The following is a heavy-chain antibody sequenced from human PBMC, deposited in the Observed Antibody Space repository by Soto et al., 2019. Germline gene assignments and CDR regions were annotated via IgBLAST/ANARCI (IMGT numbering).Heavy chain of an antibody. J-gene: IGHJ4*02. CDR2: FIPIFGTA. CDR1: GGTFSSYS. V-gene: IGHV1-69*01. Sequence: QVQLVQSGAEVKKPGSSVKVSCKASGGTFSSYSINWVRQAPGQGLEWMGEFIPIFGTANYAQKFQGRVTITADESTSTAYMELNSLRSEDTAVYYCARDGGRHSGGIDYWGQGTLVTVSS. D-gene: IGHD1-26*01. CDR3: ARDGGRHSGGIDY.